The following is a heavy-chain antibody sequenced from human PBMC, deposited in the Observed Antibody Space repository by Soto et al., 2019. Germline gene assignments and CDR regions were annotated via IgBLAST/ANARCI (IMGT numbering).Heavy chain of an antibody. V-gene: IGHV1-3*01. J-gene: IGHJ4*02. CDR2: INAGNGNT. CDR1: GYTFTSYA. CDR3: ARGGSGSYYDSDFDY. D-gene: IGHD3-10*01. Sequence: ASVKVSCKASGYTFTSYAMHWVRQAPGQRLEWMGWINAGNGNTKYSQKLQGRVTMTTDTSTSTAYMELRSLRSDDTAVYYCARGGSGSYYDSDFDYWGQGTLVTVSS.